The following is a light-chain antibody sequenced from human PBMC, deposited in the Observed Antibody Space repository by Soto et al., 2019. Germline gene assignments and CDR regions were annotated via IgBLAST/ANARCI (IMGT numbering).Light chain of an antibody. Sequence: DIQMTQSPSSLSASVGDRVTITCQASQDISNYLNWYQQKPGKAPKLLIYDASNLETGVPSRFIGSGFSTDFTFTISSLPTEDIATYYGQQYDNLPLTFGGGPNVEIK. CDR2: DAS. V-gene: IGKV1-33*01. J-gene: IGKJ4*01. CDR3: QQYDNLPLT. CDR1: QDISNY.